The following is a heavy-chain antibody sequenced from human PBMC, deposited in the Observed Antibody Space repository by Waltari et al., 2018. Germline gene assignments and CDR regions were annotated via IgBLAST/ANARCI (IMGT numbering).Heavy chain of an antibody. Sequence: EVQLLESGGGLVQPGGSLRLSCASSRFSFSGSWMTWFRQAPGKGLEWVAEINPDGSGEYYVDSVNGRFTISRDNTKNSLYLQMNSLRPDDTAVYFCARDPAFGAFDFWGQGTVVTVSS. D-gene: IGHD3-10*01. V-gene: IGHV3-7*01. CDR2: INPDGSGE. J-gene: IGHJ3*01. CDR1: RFSFSGSW. CDR3: ARDPAFGAFDF.